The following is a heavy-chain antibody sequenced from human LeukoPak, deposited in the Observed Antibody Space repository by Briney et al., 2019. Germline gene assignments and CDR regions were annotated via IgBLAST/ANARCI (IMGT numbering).Heavy chain of an antibody. D-gene: IGHD3-22*01. CDR3: ARASSDSSDYEYFQH. V-gene: IGHV4-61*02. J-gene: IGHJ1*01. CDR1: GDSINSGSYY. Sequence: SETLSLTCTVSGDSINSGSYYWSWIRQPAGKGLEGIGRIYTRGNTNHNPSLKSRVTISIDTSKSQFSRNLSSVTAADTAVDSFARASSDSSDYEYFQHWGQGTLVTVSS. CDR2: IYTRGNT.